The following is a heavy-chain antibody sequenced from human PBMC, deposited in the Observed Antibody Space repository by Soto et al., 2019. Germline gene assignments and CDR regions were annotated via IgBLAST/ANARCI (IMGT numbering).Heavy chain of an antibody. V-gene: IGHV3-15*01. CDR1: VFTFSNAW. CDR2: IKSKTDGGTT. J-gene: IGHJ3*01. CDR3: TTDSVPTYYYDSSGYRT. Sequence: GGSLRLSCAASVFTFSNAWMSWVRQAPGKGLEWVGRIKSKTDGGTTDYAAPVKGRFTISRDDSKNTLYLQMNSLKTEDTAVYYCTTDSVPTYYYDSSGYRTWGQGTMVTVSS. D-gene: IGHD3-22*01.